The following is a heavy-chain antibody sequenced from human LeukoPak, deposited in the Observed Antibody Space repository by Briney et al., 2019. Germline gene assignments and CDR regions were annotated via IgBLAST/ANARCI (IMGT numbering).Heavy chain of an antibody. Sequence: ASMKVSCKTSGYNLTAYHMHWVRQAPGQGLEWLGWINPDTGTTSLAQKFQGRVTMTRDTSISTAYMELSRLRSDDTAVYYCARANMVRGVGSFFDRNWFDPWGQGTLVTVSS. V-gene: IGHV1-2*02. CDR2: INPDTGTT. J-gene: IGHJ5*02. CDR3: ARANMVRGVGSFFDRNWFDP. D-gene: IGHD3-10*01. CDR1: GYNLTAYH.